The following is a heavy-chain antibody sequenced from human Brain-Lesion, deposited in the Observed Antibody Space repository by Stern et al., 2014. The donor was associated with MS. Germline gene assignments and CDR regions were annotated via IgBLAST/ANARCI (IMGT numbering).Heavy chain of an antibody. J-gene: IGHJ6*02. CDR3: ARGRVVPGFQYYATDV. V-gene: IGHV4-61*02. CDR2: IFNSGST. D-gene: IGHD2-2*01. Sequence: VQLVESGPGLVKPSQTLSLSCTVSGGSISSGGYYWSWIRQPAGKGLGWIGRIFNSGSTSYTPSLKSRVTISIDTSKNQFSLRLNSMTAADTAVYYCARGRVVPGFQYYATDVWGQGTTVIVSS. CDR1: GGSISSGGYY.